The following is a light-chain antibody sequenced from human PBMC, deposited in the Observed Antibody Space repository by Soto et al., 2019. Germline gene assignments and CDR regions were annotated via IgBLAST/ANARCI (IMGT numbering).Light chain of an antibody. CDR2: ASS. Sequence: VMTQSPGNLSVSPGERVTLFCRASQNVVNNIAWYQVKPAQPPRLLIYASSTRATGIPATFRGSGSETQFSLTISRLQSEDSAVKYCQQYYHWGLSFGGGTKVEI. J-gene: IGKJ4*01. V-gene: IGKV3D-15*01. CDR1: QNVVNN. CDR3: QQYYHWGLS.